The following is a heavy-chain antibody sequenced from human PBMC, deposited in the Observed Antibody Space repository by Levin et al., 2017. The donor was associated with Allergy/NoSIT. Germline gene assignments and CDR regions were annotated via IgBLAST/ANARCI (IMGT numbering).Heavy chain of an antibody. Sequence: GESLKISCAASGFTFSSYSMNWVRQAPGKGLEWVSYISSSSSTIYYADSVKGRFTISRDNAKNSLYLQMNSLRDEDTAVYYCARDYEGYSSSWYGNYYYYMDGWGKGTTVTVSS. CDR1: GFTFSSYS. CDR2: ISSSSSTI. V-gene: IGHV3-48*02. J-gene: IGHJ6*03. D-gene: IGHD6-13*01. CDR3: ARDYEGYSSSWYGNYYYYMDG.